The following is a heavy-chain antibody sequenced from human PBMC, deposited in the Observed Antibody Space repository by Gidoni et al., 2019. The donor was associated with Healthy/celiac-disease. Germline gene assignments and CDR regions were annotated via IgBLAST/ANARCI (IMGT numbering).Heavy chain of an antibody. CDR3: ARGDIVVVPAATIGYYYYGMDV. Sequence: QVQLQESGPGLVKPSQTLSLTCPVSGGSIRSRGYYWSWIRQHPGKGLEWIGYIYYSGNTNYNPSLKSRVTISVDTSKNQFSLKLSSVTAADTAVYYCARGDIVVVPAATIGYYYYGMDVWGQGTTVTVSS. CDR1: GGSIRSRGYY. J-gene: IGHJ6*02. CDR2: IYYSGNT. V-gene: IGHV4-31*03. D-gene: IGHD2-2*01.